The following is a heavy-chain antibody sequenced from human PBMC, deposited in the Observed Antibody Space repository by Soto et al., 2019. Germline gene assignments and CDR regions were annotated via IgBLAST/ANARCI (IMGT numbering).Heavy chain of an antibody. CDR1: GFSFTTYG. J-gene: IGHJ4*02. V-gene: IGHV3-33*06. CDR3: AKNRGGGAVVPDY. CDR2: IWYDGSNK. Sequence: QVQLVESGGGVVQPGRSLRLSCAASGFSFTTYGMHWVRQAPGEGLEWVAVIWYDGSNKYYADSVKGRFTISRDTSKKTLYLQKNPLRAEDTAVYYCAKNRGGGAVVPDYWGQGTLVTVSS. D-gene: IGHD2-21*01.